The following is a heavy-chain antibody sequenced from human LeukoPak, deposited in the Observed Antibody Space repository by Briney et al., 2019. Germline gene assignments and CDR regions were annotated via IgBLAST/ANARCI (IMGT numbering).Heavy chain of an antibody. D-gene: IGHD1-1*01. V-gene: IGHV3-23*01. J-gene: IGHJ5*01. CDR2: ISGSGRST. CDR3: AKAGARGNVNWFDS. Sequence: GGSLGLSCAASGFSFTSYAMNWVRQAPGKGLEWVSAISGSGRSTYSADSVRGRFTTSRDNSKNILYLQMNNLRGEDTAVYYCAKAGARGNVNWFDSWGQGTLVTVSS. CDR1: GFSFTSYA.